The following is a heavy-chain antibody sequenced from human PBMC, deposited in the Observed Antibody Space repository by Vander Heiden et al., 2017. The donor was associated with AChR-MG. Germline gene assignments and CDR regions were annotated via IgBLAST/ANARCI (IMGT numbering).Heavy chain of an antibody. Sequence: EVQLEQSGAEVKKPGDSLKISCKTSGYSFSSYWIAWVRQVPGKGLEWMGSIFPGDSDTKYSPSFQGRVSISADKSTNTAYVQWTSLRASDSAIYYCARSRNQDFRQAMDVWGQGTTVTVS. D-gene: IGHD3-3*01. CDR1: GYSFSSYW. J-gene: IGHJ6*02. CDR2: IFPGDSDT. CDR3: ARSRNQDFRQAMDV. V-gene: IGHV5-51*03.